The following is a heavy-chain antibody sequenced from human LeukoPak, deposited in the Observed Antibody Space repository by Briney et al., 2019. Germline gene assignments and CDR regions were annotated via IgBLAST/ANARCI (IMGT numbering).Heavy chain of an antibody. CDR3: ARGRDYGDP. V-gene: IGHV1-18*01. D-gene: IGHD4-17*01. J-gene: IGHJ5*02. CDR1: GYTFTNYD. CDR2: ISTYNGDT. Sequence: ASVKVSCKAPGYTFTNYDINCGRQAPGQGLEWMGWISTYNGDTNYAQNLQGRVNMTTDTSPSTAYMELRSLRSDDTAVYFCARGRDYGDPWGQGTLVTVSS.